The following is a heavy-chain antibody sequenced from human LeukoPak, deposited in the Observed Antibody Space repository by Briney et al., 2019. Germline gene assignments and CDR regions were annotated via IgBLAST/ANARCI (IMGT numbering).Heavy chain of an antibody. Sequence: SVKVSCKASGGTFNSYAISWVRQAPGQGLEWMGGIIPIFGTANYAQKFQGRVTITADESASTAYMELSSLRSEDTAVFYCARVIQLPNEYFQHWGQGTLVTVSS. CDR3: ARVIQLPNEYFQH. V-gene: IGHV1-69*13. CDR2: IIPIFGTA. CDR1: GGTFNSYA. D-gene: IGHD2-2*01. J-gene: IGHJ1*01.